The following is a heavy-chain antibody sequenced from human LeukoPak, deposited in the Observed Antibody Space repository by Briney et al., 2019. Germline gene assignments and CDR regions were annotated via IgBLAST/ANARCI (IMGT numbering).Heavy chain of an antibody. D-gene: IGHD3-22*01. J-gene: IGHJ4*02. Sequence: GASVKVSCKASGGTFSSYAISWVRQAPGQGLEWMGGIIPIFGTANYAQKFQGRVTITADESTSTAYMELSSLRSEDTAVYYCARKTYYDSSGPFDYWGQGTLVTISS. V-gene: IGHV1-69*13. CDR3: ARKTYYDSSGPFDY. CDR2: IIPIFGTA. CDR1: GGTFSSYA.